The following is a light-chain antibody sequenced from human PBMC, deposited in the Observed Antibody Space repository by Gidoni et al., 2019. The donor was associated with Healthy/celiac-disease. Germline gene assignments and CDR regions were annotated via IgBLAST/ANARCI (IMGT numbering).Light chain of an antibody. CDR2: GAS. V-gene: IGKV3-20*01. J-gene: IGKJ1*01. Sequence: EIVLTQSPGTLSLSPGERATLSCSASQSVSSSYLAWYQQKPGQAPRLLIYGASSRATGIPDRFSGSGSGTDFTLTISRLEPEDFAVYYCQQYTTFXQXTKVXIK. CDR3: QQYTT. CDR1: QSVSSSY.